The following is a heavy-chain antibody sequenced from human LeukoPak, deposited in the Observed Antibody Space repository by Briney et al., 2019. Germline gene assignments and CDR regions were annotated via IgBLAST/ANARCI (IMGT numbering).Heavy chain of an antibody. CDR3: IPSGF. CDR2: IKQDGSEQ. Sequence: GGSLRLSCAASGFTFSPYWMNWIRQPPGKGLEWVANIKQDGSEQYYGDSVKGRFTISRGNAKNAVYLQMNSLRADDTAVYYCIPSGFWGQGILVTVSS. CDR1: GFTFSPYW. V-gene: IGHV3-7*01. J-gene: IGHJ4*02. D-gene: IGHD3-10*01.